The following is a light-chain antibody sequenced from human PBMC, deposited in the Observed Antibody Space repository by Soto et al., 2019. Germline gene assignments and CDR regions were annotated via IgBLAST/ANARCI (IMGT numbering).Light chain of an antibody. Sequence: EIVLTQSPATLSLSPGERATLSCRASQGVSNFLAWYQRRPGQAPRLLIYDASNRATGIPGRFSGSGSGTDFTLTISSLEPEDFGVYYCQHRSQWPLTFGGGTNVEIK. CDR3: QHRSQWPLT. CDR2: DAS. CDR1: QGVSNF. V-gene: IGKV3-11*01. J-gene: IGKJ4*01.